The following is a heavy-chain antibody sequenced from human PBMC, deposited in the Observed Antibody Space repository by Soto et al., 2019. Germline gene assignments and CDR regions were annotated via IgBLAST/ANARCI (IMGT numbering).Heavy chain of an antibody. CDR1: GFTFSSYG. CDR3: ARDDVDTAMVWTMDV. V-gene: IGHV3-33*01. Sequence: PGGSLRLSCAASGFTFSSYGMHWVRQAPGKGLEWVAVIWYDGSNKYYADSVKGRFTISRDNSKNTLYLQMNSLRAEDTAVYYCARDDVDTAMVWTMDVWGQGTTVTVSS. CDR2: IWYDGSNK. J-gene: IGHJ6*02. D-gene: IGHD5-18*01.